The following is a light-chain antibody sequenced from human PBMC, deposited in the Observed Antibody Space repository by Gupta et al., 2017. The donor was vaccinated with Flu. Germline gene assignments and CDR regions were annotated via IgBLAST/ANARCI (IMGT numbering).Light chain of an antibody. CDR1: RSNIGAGCD. CDR3: QSYDSSLSGYV. J-gene: IGLJ1*01. V-gene: IGLV1-40*01. Sequence: QSVLTQPPSVSGAPGQRVTISCTGSRSNIGAGCDVHWYQQLPGTAPKLLIYGNSNRPSGVPDRFSGSKSGTSASLAITGLHAEDEADYYCQSYDSSLSGYVFGTGTKVTVL. CDR2: GNS.